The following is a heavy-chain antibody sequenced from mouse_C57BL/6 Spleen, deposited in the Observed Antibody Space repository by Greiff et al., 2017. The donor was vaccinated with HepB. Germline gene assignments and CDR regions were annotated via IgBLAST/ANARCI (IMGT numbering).Heavy chain of an antibody. CDR2: IWSGGST. Sequence: QVQLQQSGPGLVQPSQSLSITCTVSGFSFTSYGVHWVRQSPGKGLEWLGVIWSGGSTDYNAAFISRLSISNDNSKTQVFFKMNSRQADDTAIYYCARRGGSSNPWYFDVWGTGTTVTVSS. D-gene: IGHD1-1*01. V-gene: IGHV2-2*01. CDR1: GFSFTSYG. J-gene: IGHJ1*03. CDR3: ARRGGSSNPWYFDV.